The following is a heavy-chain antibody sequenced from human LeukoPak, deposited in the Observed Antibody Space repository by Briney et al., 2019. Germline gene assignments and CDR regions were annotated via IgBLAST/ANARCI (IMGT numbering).Heavy chain of an antibody. D-gene: IGHD4/OR15-4a*01. CDR3: ARRAGAYSHPYDY. CDR1: RFTFSNYG. Sequence: GGSLRLSCAASRFTFSNYGMNWVRQAPGKGLEWVSGITGNGGTTYYADSVKGRFTISRDNSKNTLYLQMNSLRAEDTAVYYCARRAGAYSHPYDYWGQGTLVTVSS. V-gene: IGHV3-23*01. J-gene: IGHJ4*02. CDR2: ITGNGGTT.